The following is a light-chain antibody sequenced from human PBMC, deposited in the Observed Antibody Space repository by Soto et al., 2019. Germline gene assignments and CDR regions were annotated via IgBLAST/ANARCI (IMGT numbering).Light chain of an antibody. J-gene: IGKJ1*01. CDR1: QGISTY. Sequence: IQFTQSPSSLSASVGDRVTITCRASQGISTYLAWYQQKPGKAPRLLIYAASTLQSGVPSRFSGSGSGTDFTLTIISMQPEDFANYYCQQLNSYPRTFGQGTKVDIK. CDR2: AAS. V-gene: IGKV1-9*01. CDR3: QQLNSYPRT.